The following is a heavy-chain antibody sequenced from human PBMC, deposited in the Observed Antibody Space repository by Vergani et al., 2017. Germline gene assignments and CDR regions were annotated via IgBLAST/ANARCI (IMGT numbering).Heavy chain of an antibody. CDR2: IYYSGST. V-gene: IGHV4-59*01. CDR1: GGSISSYY. CDR3: ARIGSNDFWSGYSNWFDP. Sequence: QVQLQESGPGLVKPSETLSLTCTVSGGSISSYYWSWIRQPPGKGLEWIGYIYYSGSTNYNPSLKSRVTISVDTSKNQFSLKLSSVTAADTAVYYCARIGSNDFWSGYSNWFDPWGQGTLVTVSS. J-gene: IGHJ5*02. D-gene: IGHD3-3*01.